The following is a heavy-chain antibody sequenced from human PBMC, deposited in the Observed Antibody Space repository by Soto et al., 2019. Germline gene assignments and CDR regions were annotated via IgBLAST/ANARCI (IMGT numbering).Heavy chain of an antibody. CDR1: GGSISSGGYY. Sequence: QVQLQESGPGLVKPSQTLSLTCTVSGGSISSGGYYWSWIRQHPGKGLEWIGYIYYSGSTYYNPSLKSRVTIAVDTSKNQFSLKLSSVTAADTAVYYCARRGRSSSQVYFDYWGQGTLVTVSS. CDR3: ARRGRSSSQVYFDY. CDR2: IYYSGST. J-gene: IGHJ4*02. V-gene: IGHV4-31*03. D-gene: IGHD6-6*01.